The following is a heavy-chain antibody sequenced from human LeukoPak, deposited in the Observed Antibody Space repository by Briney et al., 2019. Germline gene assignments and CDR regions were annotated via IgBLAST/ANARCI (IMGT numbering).Heavy chain of an antibody. CDR3: ARDAGTTVTLVSFDY. Sequence: PSETLSLTCTVSGGSISYYYWSWIRQPAGKRLEWIGRMYPGGGTNYNPTLKSRVTMSVDTSKNQFSLRLSSVTAADTAVYYCARDAGTTVTLVSFDYWGQGTLVTVSS. J-gene: IGHJ4*02. V-gene: IGHV4-4*07. D-gene: IGHD4-17*01. CDR1: GGSISYYY. CDR2: MYPGGGT.